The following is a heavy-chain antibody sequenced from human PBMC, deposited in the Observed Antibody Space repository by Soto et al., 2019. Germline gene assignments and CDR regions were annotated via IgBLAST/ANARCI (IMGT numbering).Heavy chain of an antibody. CDR1: GGSISSGGYS. CDR3: ARGGAVATIRRYYFDY. D-gene: IGHD5-12*01. J-gene: IGHJ4*02. CDR2: IYHSGST. Sequence: SETLSLTCAVSGGSISSGGYSWSWIRQPPGKGLEWIGYIYHSGSTYYNPSLKSRVTISVDRSKNQFSLKLSSVTAADTAVYYCARGGAVATIRRYYFDYWGQGTLVTVSS. V-gene: IGHV4-30-2*01.